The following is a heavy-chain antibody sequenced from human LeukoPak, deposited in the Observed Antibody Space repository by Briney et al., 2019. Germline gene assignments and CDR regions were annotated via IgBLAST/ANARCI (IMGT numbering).Heavy chain of an antibody. CDR3: ARGLAEYYYDSSGYGNFDY. J-gene: IGHJ4*02. V-gene: IGHV1-2*02. Sequence: GASVKVSCKASGYTFTGYYMHWVRQAPGQGLEWMGWINPNSGGTNYAQKFQGRVTMTRDTSISTAYMELSSLRSEDTAVYYCARGLAEYYYDSSGYGNFDYWGQGTLVTVSS. CDR2: INPNSGGT. CDR1: GYTFTGYY. D-gene: IGHD3-22*01.